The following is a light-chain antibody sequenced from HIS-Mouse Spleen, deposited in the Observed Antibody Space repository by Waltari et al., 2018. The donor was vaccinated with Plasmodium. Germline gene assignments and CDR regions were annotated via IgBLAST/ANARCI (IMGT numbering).Light chain of an antibody. Sequence: GDKLGDKYACWYQQKPGQSPVLVIYQDSKRPSGIPERFSGSNSGNTATLTISGTQAMDEADYYCQAWDSSTDYVFGTGTKVTVL. CDR3: QAWDSSTDYV. CDR2: QDS. CDR1: KLGDKY. J-gene: IGLJ1*01. V-gene: IGLV3-1*01.